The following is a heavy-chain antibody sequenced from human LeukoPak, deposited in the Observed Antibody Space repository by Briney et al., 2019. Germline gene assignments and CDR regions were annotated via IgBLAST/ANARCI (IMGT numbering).Heavy chain of an antibody. CDR2: IYYSGST. V-gene: IGHV4-31*03. CDR1: GGSISSGGYY. Sequence: SETLSLTCTVSGGSISSGGYYWRWIRQHPGKGLEWIGYIYYSGSTYYNPSLKSRVTISVDTSKNQFSLKLSSVTAADAAVYYCARSIAARRGGYFDYWGQGTLVTVSS. J-gene: IGHJ4*02. D-gene: IGHD6-6*01. CDR3: ARSIAARRGGYFDY.